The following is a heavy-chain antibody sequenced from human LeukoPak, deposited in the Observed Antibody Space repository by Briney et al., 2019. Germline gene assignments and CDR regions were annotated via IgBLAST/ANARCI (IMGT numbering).Heavy chain of an antibody. CDR2: IILIFGTA. J-gene: IGHJ6*04. CDR3: ARSMVRGEGYYYYGMDV. CDR1: GGTFSSYA. D-gene: IGHD3-10*01. V-gene: IGHV1-69*06. Sequence: SVKVSCKASGGTFSSYAISWVRQAPGQGLEWMGGIILIFGTANYAQKFQGRVTITADKFTSTAYMELSSLRSEDTAVYYCARSMVRGEGYYYYGMDVWGKGTTVTVSS.